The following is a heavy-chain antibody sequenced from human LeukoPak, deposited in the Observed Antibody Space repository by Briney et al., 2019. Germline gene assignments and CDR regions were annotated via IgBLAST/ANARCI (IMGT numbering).Heavy chain of an antibody. CDR3: ATSRPRGVVKYFDY. V-gene: IGHV1-24*01. Sequence: ASVKVSCKASGYTFTSYGISWVRQAPGKGLEWMGGFDPEDGETIYAQKFQGRVTMTEDTSTDTAYMELSSLRSEDTAVYYCATSRPRGVVKYFDYWGQGTLVTVSS. D-gene: IGHD2-21*01. CDR1: GYTFTSYG. CDR2: FDPEDGET. J-gene: IGHJ4*02.